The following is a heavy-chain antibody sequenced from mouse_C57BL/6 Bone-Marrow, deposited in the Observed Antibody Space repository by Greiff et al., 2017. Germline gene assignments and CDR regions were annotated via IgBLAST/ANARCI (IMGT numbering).Heavy chain of an antibody. CDR3: ARMDWYFDV. CDR1: GYTFTSYW. Sequence: QVHVKQPGAELVKPGASVKMSCKASGYTFTSYWITWVKQRPGQGLEWVGDIYPGSGSTNYNEKFKSKATLTVATSSSTDYMQLSSLTYEDSAVYYAARMDWYFDVWGTGTTVTVSS. J-gene: IGHJ1*03. V-gene: IGHV1-55*01. CDR2: IYPGSGST.